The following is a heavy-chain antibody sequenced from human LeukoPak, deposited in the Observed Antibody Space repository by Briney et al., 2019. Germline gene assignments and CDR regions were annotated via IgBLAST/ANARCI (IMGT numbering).Heavy chain of an antibody. CDR1: GYTFTGYY. D-gene: IGHD2-2*01. V-gene: IGHV1-2*02. Sequence: ASVKVSCKASGYTFTGYYMHWVRQAPGQGLEWMGWINPNSGGTNYAQKFQGRVTMTRDASISTAYMELSRLRSGDTAVYYCARAGSSTSFRSGRNNWFDPWGQGTLVTVSS. CDR3: ARAGSSTSFRSGRNNWFDP. CDR2: INPNSGGT. J-gene: IGHJ5*02.